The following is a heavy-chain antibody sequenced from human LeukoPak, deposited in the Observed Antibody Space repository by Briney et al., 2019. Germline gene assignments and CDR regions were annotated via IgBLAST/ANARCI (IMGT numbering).Heavy chain of an antibody. Sequence: GGSLRFSCAASGFTVSSNYMSWVRQAPGKGLEWVSVIYSGGSTYYADSVKGRFTISRDNSKNTLYLQMNSLRAEDTAVYYCARVAVVPAAMDTFDYWGRGTLVTVSS. V-gene: IGHV3-53*01. CDR1: GFTVSSNY. J-gene: IGHJ4*02. D-gene: IGHD2-2*01. CDR2: IYSGGST. CDR3: ARVAVVPAAMDTFDY.